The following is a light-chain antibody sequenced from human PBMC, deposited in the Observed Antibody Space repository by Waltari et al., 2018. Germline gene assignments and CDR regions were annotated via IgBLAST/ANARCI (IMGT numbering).Light chain of an antibody. J-gene: IGLJ3*02. CDR3: HSRDTISTRV. Sequence: SSELTQDPAVSVALGQTVRITCQGGSLRRYYASWYQQKPGQAPRLVLYGQDNRPPGIPDRFSGSTSGDTASLTITGAQAEDEADYYCHSRDTISTRVFGGGTRLTV. CDR1: SLRRYY. CDR2: GQD. V-gene: IGLV3-19*01.